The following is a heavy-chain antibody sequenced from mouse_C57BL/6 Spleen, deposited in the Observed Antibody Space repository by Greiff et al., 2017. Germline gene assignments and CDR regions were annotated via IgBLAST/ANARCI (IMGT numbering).Heavy chain of an antibody. CDR3: ARDNYGGAMDY. CDR2: INPSSGYT. Sequence: VQLVESGAELARPGASVKMSCKASGYTFTSYTMHWVKQRPGQGLEWIGYINPSSGYTKYNQKFKDKATLTADKSSSTAYMQLSSLTSEDSAVYYCARDNYGGAMDYWGQGTSVTVSS. CDR1: GYTFTSYT. V-gene: IGHV1-4*01. D-gene: IGHD1-1*01. J-gene: IGHJ4*01.